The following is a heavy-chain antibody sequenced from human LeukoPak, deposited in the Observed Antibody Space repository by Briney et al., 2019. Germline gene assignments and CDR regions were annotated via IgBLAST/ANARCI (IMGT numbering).Heavy chain of an antibody. CDR3: ARGHLRYCTSTNCYHFDY. V-gene: IGHV3-48*04. D-gene: IGHD2-2*01. Sequence: GGSLRLSCAASGFTFSSYSMNWVRQAPGKGLERVSYISSSSSTTYYADSVKGRFTISRDNAKNSLYLQMNSLRAEDTAVYYCARGHLRYCTSTNCYHFDYWGQGTLVTVSS. J-gene: IGHJ4*02. CDR2: ISSSSSTT. CDR1: GFTFSSYS.